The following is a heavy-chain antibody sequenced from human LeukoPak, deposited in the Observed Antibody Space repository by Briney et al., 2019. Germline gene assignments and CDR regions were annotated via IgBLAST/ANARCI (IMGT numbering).Heavy chain of an antibody. V-gene: IGHV1-18*01. CDR1: GYSFTSFG. D-gene: IGHD6-19*01. CDR2: ISAYNGNT. CDR3: ARDSVAVSDTVDY. J-gene: IGHJ4*02. Sequence: ASVKVSCKASGYSFTSFGITWVRQAPGQGLEWMGWISAYNGNTNYAQKLQGRVTMTTDTSTSTAYMELRTLRSDDTAVYYCARDSVAVSDTVDYWGQGTLVTVSP.